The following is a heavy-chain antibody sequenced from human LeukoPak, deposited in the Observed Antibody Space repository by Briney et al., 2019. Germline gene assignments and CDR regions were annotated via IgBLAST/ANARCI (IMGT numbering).Heavy chain of an antibody. V-gene: IGHV3-23*01. CDR2: ISGSGGST. D-gene: IGHD3-10*01. CDR1: GFTFSMYA. CDR3: AKALGEYYFDY. Sequence: GGSLRLSCAASGFTFSMYAMSWVRQAPGKGLEWVSAISGSGGSTYSADSVKGRFSISRDNSKNTMYLQMNSLRAEDTDVYYCAKALGEYYFDYWGQGTLVTVSS. J-gene: IGHJ4*02.